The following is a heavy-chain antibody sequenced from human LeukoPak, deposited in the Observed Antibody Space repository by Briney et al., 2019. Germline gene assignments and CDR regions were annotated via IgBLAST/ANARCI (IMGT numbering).Heavy chain of an antibody. Sequence: GGSLRLSCAVSGFTLSSYEMNWVRQAPGKGLEWVSYIGSSGSTMYYADSVKGRFTISRDNAKNSLFLQMNSLRAEDTAVYYCAREAVGDAFDIWGQGTMVTVSS. CDR2: IGSSGSTM. J-gene: IGHJ3*02. D-gene: IGHD6-19*01. CDR3: AREAVGDAFDI. V-gene: IGHV3-48*03. CDR1: GFTLSSYE.